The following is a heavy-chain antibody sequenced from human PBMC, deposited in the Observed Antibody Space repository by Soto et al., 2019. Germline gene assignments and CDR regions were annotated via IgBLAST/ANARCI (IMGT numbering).Heavy chain of an antibody. D-gene: IGHD3-10*01. CDR2: ISAYNGNT. CDR1: GYTFTSYG. Sequence: QVQLVQSGAEVKKPGASVKVSCKASGYTFTSYGISWVRQAPGQGLEWMGWISAYNGNTNYAQKLQGRDTMTTDTSTSKAYMELRSLRSDDTAVYYCARGRNREVNYYGSGSAPPYYFDSWGQGTLVTVSS. CDR3: ARGRNREVNYYGSGSAPPYYFDS. J-gene: IGHJ4*02. V-gene: IGHV1-18*01.